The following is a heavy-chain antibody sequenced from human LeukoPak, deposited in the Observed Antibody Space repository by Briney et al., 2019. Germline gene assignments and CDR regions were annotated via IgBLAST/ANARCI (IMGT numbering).Heavy chain of an antibody. CDR3: ATTIWFGEL. V-gene: IGHV1-8*02. CDR1: GYTFTSYD. CDR2: MNPNSENT. Sequence: ASVKVSCKASGYTFTSYDINWVRQATGQGLEWMGWMNPNSENTGYAQKFQGRVTMTEDTSTDTAYMQLSSLRSEDTAVYYCATTIWFGELWGQGTLVTVSS. D-gene: IGHD3-10*01. J-gene: IGHJ4*02.